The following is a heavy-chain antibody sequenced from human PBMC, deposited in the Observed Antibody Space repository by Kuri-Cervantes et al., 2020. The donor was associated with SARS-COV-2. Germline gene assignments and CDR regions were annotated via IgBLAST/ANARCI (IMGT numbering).Heavy chain of an antibody. CDR3: ARLGLGYCSSTSCYTRYSNGVDYYYYYGMDV. CDR1: GGSFSGYY. J-gene: IGHJ6*02. V-gene: IGHV4-39*01. Sequence: GSLRLSCAVYGGSFSGYYWGWIRQPPGKGLEWIGSIYYSGSTYYNPSLKSRVTISVDTSKNQFSLELSSVTAADTAVYYCARLGLGYCSSTSCYTRYSNGVDYYYYYGMDVWGQGTTVTVSS. D-gene: IGHD2-2*02. CDR2: IYYSGST.